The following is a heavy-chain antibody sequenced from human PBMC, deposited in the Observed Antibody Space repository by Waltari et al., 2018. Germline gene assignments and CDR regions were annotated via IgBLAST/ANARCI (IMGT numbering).Heavy chain of an antibody. CDR3: ARVSYGSGSAYYFDY. CDR1: GGTFSSYA. J-gene: IGHJ4*02. CDR2: NIPIFGTA. Sequence: QVQLVQSGAEVKKPGSSVKVSCKASGGTFSSYAISGVRQAPGQGLEWMGGNIPIFGTANYAQKFQGRVTITADESTSTAYMELSSLRSEDTAVYYCARVSYGSGSAYYFDYWGQGTLVTVSS. V-gene: IGHV1-69*01. D-gene: IGHD3-10*01.